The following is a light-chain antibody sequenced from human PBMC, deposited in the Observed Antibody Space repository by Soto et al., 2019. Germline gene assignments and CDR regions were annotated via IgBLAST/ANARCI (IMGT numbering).Light chain of an antibody. CDR1: QSINSN. CDR3: QQYNNWPRAT. Sequence: IVMTQSPATLSVSPGERATLSCRASQSINSNLAWYQQKPGQAPRRLMFRASIRATGFPARFSGSGSGTEFNITISSLQSEDSAIYYCQQYNNWPRATFGGGTKVDIK. CDR2: RAS. J-gene: IGKJ4*01. V-gene: IGKV3-15*01.